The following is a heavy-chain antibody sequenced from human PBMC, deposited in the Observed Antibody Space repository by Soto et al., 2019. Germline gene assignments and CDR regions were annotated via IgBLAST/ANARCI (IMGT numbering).Heavy chain of an antibody. CDR3: ARDFAYFDS. CDR2: VYHTGRT. CDR1: GGTFKSGSYS. V-gene: IGHV4-61*01. Sequence: QLQLQESGPGLVKPSETLSLTCTVSGGTFKSGSYSWSWIRQPPGKGLEWIGYVYHTGRTSYNPSLNGRVYISMDTSKNQVSLNLDSVTAADTALYFCARDFAYFDSWGQGTLVTVYS. D-gene: IGHD3-3*01. J-gene: IGHJ4*02.